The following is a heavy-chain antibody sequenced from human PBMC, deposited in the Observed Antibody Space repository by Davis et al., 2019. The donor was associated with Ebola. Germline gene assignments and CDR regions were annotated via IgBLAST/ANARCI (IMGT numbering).Heavy chain of an antibody. V-gene: IGHV1-18*01. J-gene: IGHJ3*02. CDR3: ARRVAIGYCSSTSCYDAFDI. Sequence: ASVKVSCKASGYTFTSYGISWVRQAPGQGLEWMGWISAYNGNTNYAQKLQGRVTMTTDTSTSTAYMELRSLRSDDTAVYYCARRVAIGYCSSTSCYDAFDIWGQGTMVTVSS. D-gene: IGHD2-2*01. CDR1: GYTFTSYG. CDR2: ISAYNGNT.